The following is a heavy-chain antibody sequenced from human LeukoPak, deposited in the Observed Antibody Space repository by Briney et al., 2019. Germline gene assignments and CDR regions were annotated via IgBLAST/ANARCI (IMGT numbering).Heavy chain of an antibody. CDR1: GHTFTELS. J-gene: IGHJ4*02. CDR3: AMSRSWYYFDY. Sequence: ASVKVSCKVFGHTFTELSMHWVRQAPGKGLEWLGSFDPEDGETTYAQKVQGRGTMTEDTSTDTGYLELTNLRSEDTATYYCAMSRSWYYFDYWGQGTLVTVSS. V-gene: IGHV1-24*01. CDR2: FDPEDGET. D-gene: IGHD3-10*01.